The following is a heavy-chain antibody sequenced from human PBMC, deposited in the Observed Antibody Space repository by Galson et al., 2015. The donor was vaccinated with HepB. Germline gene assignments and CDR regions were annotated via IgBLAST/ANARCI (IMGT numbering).Heavy chain of an antibody. CDR3: ARDRPTNWFDP. V-gene: IGHV3-66*01. J-gene: IGHJ5*02. Sequence: SLRLSCAASGISVNSNYMSWVRQAPGKGLEWVSVIYTAGTAYYADSVKGRFTISRDTFKNTVYLQMNSLRAEDTAVYYCARDRPTNWFDPWGQGTLVTVSS. CDR2: IYTAGTA. CDR1: GISVNSNY.